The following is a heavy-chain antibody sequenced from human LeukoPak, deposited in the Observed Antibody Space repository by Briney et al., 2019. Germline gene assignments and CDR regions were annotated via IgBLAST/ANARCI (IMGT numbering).Heavy chain of an antibody. J-gene: IGHJ4*02. CDR2: IIGSGGST. V-gene: IGHV3-23*01. CDR3: AKRGVTQTYYFDW. CDR1: GFTFSSYD. D-gene: IGHD2-8*01. Sequence: GGALRLSCAASGFTFSSYDMSWVRQAPGKGLEWVSAIIGSGGSTYYADSVKGRFTISRDNSKNTLYLQMNSLRAEDTAVYYCAKRGVTQTYYFDWWGQGTLVTVSS.